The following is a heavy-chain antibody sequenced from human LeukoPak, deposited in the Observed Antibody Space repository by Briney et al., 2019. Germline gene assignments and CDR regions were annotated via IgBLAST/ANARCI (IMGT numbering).Heavy chain of an antibody. CDR3: AKDDSSSWYNWYDP. CDR2: IRYDGSNK. V-gene: IGHV3-30*02. Sequence: GGSLRLSCAASGFTFSSYGMHWVRQAPGKGLEWVAFIRYDGSNKYYADSVKGRFTISRDNSKNTLYLQMNSLRAEDTAVYYCAKDDSSSWYNWYDPWGQGTLVTVSS. J-gene: IGHJ5*02. CDR1: GFTFSSYG. D-gene: IGHD6-13*01.